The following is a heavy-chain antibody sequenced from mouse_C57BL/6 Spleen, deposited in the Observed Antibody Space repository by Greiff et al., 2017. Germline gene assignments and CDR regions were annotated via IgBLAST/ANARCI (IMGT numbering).Heavy chain of an antibody. V-gene: IGHV1-9*01. CDR3: ARGMGYSNWFAY. Sequence: QVQLQQSGAELMKPGASVTLSCKATGYTFTGYWIAWVKQRPGHGLEWIGEILPGSGSTNYNDKFKGKATFTADTSSNTAYMQLSSLTTEDSAIYYCARGMGYSNWFAYWGQGTLVTVSA. CDR2: ILPGSGST. CDR1: GYTFTGYW. J-gene: IGHJ3*01. D-gene: IGHD2-5*01.